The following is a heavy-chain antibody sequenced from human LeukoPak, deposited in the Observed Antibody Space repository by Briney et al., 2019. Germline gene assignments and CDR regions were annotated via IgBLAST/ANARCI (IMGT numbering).Heavy chain of an antibody. J-gene: IGHJ4*02. Sequence: GGSLRLSCAASGFSFSTHWIHWVRQVPGKGLVWVARIKDGGTTTDYADSVKGRFTISRDDAKSTLYLQMNSPRAEDTALYYCTTIRPGYWGQGTLVTVSP. CDR1: GFSFSTHW. D-gene: IGHD1-26*01. CDR3: TTIRPGY. V-gene: IGHV3-74*01. CDR2: IKDGGTTT.